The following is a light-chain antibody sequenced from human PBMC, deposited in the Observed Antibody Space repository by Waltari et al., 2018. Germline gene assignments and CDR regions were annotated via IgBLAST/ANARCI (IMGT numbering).Light chain of an antibody. Sequence: QSALTQPPSVPGSPGHSVTISSTGTSSDVGGYNRVPRYPQPPGTAPKLMIYVVTYRPSGVPDRFSGSKSGNTASLTISGLQAEDEADYYCTSYTSSGTLLFGGGTKLTVV. J-gene: IGLJ2*01. V-gene: IGLV2-18*02. CDR2: VVT. CDR3: TSYTSSGTLL. CDR1: SSDVGGYNR.